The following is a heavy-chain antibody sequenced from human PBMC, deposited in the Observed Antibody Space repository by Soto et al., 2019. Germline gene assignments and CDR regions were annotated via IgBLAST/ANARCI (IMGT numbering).Heavy chain of an antibody. CDR2: IHTDGSTT. V-gene: IGHV3-74*01. CDR3: ARARSGWPFDY. J-gene: IGHJ4*02. CDR1: GFTFGSYW. D-gene: IGHD6-19*01. Sequence: GGSLRLSCAASGFTFGSYWMHWVRQAPGKGLVWVSRIHTDGSTTSYADSVKGRFTISRDNAKNTLYLQMNSLRAEDTAVYYCARARSGWPFDYWGQGTLVTVSS.